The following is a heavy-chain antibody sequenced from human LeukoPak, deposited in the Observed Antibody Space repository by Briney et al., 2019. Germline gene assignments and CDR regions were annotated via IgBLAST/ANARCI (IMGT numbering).Heavy chain of an antibody. CDR2: IYTSGST. Sequence: SETLSLTCTVSGGSISSYYWSWIRQPAGKGLEWIGRIYTSGSTNYNPSLKSRVTMSVDTSKNQFSLKLSSVTAADTAVYYCARSRDQGGRLYFDYWGQGTLVTVSS. CDR3: ARSRDQGGRLYFDY. D-gene: IGHD1-26*01. V-gene: IGHV4-4*07. J-gene: IGHJ4*02. CDR1: GGSISSYY.